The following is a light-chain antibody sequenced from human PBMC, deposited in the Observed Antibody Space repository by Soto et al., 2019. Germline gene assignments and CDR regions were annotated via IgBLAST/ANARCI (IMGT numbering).Light chain of an antibody. CDR1: QSVSNN. CDR3: QQYNNWPPFT. J-gene: IGKJ5*01. V-gene: IGKV3-15*01. CDR2: GAS. Sequence: ELVMTQSPVTLSVSPGERATLSCRASQSVSNNLAWYQQKSGQAPRLLLYGASTRATGIPASFSGSGSGRDFTLTICSLQSEDFAVYYCQQYNNWPPFTFGQGTRLEIK.